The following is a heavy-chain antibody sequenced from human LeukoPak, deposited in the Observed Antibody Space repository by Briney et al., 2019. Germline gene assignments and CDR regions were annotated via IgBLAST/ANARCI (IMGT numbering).Heavy chain of an antibody. CDR2: INHSGST. D-gene: IGHD6-13*01. J-gene: IGHJ6*02. V-gene: IGHV4-34*01. CDR1: GGSFSGYY. CDR3: ARGLRGWRGIAAAGDYGMDV. Sequence: PSETLSLTCAVYGGSFSGYYWSWIRQPPGKGLEWIGEINHSGSTNYNPSLKSRVTISVDTSKNQFSPKLSSVTAADTAVYYCARGLRGWRGIAAAGDYGMDVWGQGTTVTVSS.